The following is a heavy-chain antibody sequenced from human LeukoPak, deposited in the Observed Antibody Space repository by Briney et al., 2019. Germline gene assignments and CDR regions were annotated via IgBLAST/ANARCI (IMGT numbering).Heavy chain of an antibody. CDR2: INSDGSST. J-gene: IGHJ1*01. CDR3: ARVGYSSGPLYFQH. D-gene: IGHD6-19*01. V-gene: IGHV3-74*01. Sequence: GGSLRLSCVASGFTFSNYWMHWVRQAPGKGLVWVSRINSDGSSTTYADSVKGRFTISRDNAENTLYLQMNSLRAEDTAVYYCARVGYSSGPLYFQHWGQGTLVTVSS. CDR1: GFTFSNYW.